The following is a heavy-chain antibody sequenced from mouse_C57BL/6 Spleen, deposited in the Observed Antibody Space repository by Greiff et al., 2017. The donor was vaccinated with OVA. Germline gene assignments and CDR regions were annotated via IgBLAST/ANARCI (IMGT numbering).Heavy chain of an antibody. CDR1: GFTFTDYY. D-gene: IGHD1-1*01. Sequence: EVQVVESGGGLVQPGGSLSLSCAAYGFTFTDYYMSWVRQPPGKALEWLGFIRNKANGYTTEYSASVKGRFTISRDNSQSILYLQMNALRAEDSATYYCARYYYGSSYVDYWGQGTTLTVSS. V-gene: IGHV7-3*01. CDR3: ARYYYGSSYVDY. J-gene: IGHJ2*01. CDR2: IRNKANGYTT.